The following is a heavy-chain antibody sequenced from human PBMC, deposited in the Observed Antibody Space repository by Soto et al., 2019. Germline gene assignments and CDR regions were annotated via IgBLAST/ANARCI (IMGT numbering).Heavy chain of an antibody. Sequence: EVQLLETGVGMVQPGGSLRLSCAASGFTFSSYAMSWVRQAPGKGLEWVSAISGSDGSTYYADSVKGRFTISRDNSKNTLYLQMNSLRAEDTAVYYCAKEGAYTVTTEDYWGQGTLVTVSS. V-gene: IGHV3-23*01. CDR1: GFTFSSYA. CDR2: ISGSDGST. CDR3: AKEGAYTVTTEDY. D-gene: IGHD4-17*01. J-gene: IGHJ4*02.